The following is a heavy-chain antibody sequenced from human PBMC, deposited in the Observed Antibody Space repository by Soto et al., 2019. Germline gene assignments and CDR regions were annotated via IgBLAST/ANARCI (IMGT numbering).Heavy chain of an antibody. Sequence: ASVKVSCKASGYTFTGYYMHWVRQAPGQGLEWMGWINPNSGGTNYAQKLQGWVTMTRDTSISTAYMELSRLRSDDTAVYYCAREKITICGVVIIPRAFDIWGQGTMVTVSS. CDR2: INPNSGGT. CDR3: AREKITICGVVIIPRAFDI. V-gene: IGHV1-2*04. CDR1: GYTFTGYY. J-gene: IGHJ3*02. D-gene: IGHD3-3*01.